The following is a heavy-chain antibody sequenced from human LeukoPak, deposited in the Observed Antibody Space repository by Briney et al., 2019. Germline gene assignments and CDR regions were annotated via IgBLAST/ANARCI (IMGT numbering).Heavy chain of an antibody. V-gene: IGHV3-7*03. CDR1: GFPFSNYW. CDR3: ARLVVPPGNRGWYYEY. J-gene: IGHJ4*02. D-gene: IGHD2-2*01. Sequence: GGSLRLSCAASGFPFSNYWMSWVRQGPGEGLEWVANINQRGSEKYYVDSVKGRFTISRDNAKNSLDLQMNSLRVEDTAIYYCARLVVPPGNRGWYYEYWGQGTLVTVSS. CDR2: INQRGSEK.